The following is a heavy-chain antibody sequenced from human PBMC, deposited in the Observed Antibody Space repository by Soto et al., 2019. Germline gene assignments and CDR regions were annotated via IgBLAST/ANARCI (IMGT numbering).Heavy chain of an antibody. CDR3: SRADPTVTLSVFDP. D-gene: IGHD4-17*01. Sequence: QVPLVESGGGVVQPGRSLRLSCAASGFIFSSYTMHWVRQAPGKGLEWVAVISYDGSSKYYADSVKGRFTISRDNSKNTLYLQMNSLSAEDTAVYYCSRADPTVTLSVFDPWGQGTLVTVSS. CDR2: ISYDGSSK. J-gene: IGHJ5*02. CDR1: GFIFSSYT. V-gene: IGHV3-30-3*01.